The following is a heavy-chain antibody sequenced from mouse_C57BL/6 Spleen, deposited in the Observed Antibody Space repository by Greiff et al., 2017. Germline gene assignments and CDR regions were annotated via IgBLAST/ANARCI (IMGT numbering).Heavy chain of an antibody. CDR2: ISGGGGNT. CDR1: GFTSSSYT. V-gene: IGHV5-9*01. D-gene: IGHD1-1*01. J-gene: IGHJ2*01. Sequence: DVQLVESGGGLVKPGGSLKLSCAASGFTSSSYTMSWVRQTPEKRLEWVATISGGGGNTYYPDSVKGRFTISRDNAKNTLYLQMSSLRSEDTALYYCARLGTTVVALDYWGQGTTLTVSS. CDR3: ARLGTTVVALDY.